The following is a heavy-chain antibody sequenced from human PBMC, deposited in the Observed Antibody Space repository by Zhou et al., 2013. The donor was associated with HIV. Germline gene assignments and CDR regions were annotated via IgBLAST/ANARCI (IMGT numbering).Heavy chain of an antibody. J-gene: IGHJ3*01. CDR1: GGTFSSLT. CDR3: AKGNYYDSNTYEPPVYGFDV. CDR2: IIPLFDSA. V-gene: IGHV1-69*05. Sequence: QVQLVQSGAEMKKPGSSLKVFCKASGGTFSSLTINWVRQAPGQGLEWVGGIIPLFDSANYAQKFQGRVTITTDESTGTAYMELSSLRSEDTATYYCAKGNYYDSNTYEPPVYGFDVWGQGTVVTVSS. D-gene: IGHD3-22*01.